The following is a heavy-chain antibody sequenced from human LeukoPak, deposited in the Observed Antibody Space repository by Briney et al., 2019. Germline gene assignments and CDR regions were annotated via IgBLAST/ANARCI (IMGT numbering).Heavy chain of an antibody. CDR3: AKEPPQCGADCFSLLDY. D-gene: IGHD2-21*02. CDR1: GFTFSSYE. CDR2: ISSSGRAI. V-gene: IGHV3-48*03. Sequence: GGSLRLSCAGSGFTFSSYEMNWVRQAPGKGLEWVSYISSSGRAIYYADSVKGRFTISRDNSKNMLFLQMNSLRADDTAVYFCAKEPPQCGADCFSLLDYWGQGTLVTVSS. J-gene: IGHJ4*02.